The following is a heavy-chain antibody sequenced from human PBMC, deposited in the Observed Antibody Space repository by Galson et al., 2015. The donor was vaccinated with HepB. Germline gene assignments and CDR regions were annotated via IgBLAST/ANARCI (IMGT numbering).Heavy chain of an antibody. Sequence: SVKVSCKASGYTFTSYGISWVRQAPGQGLEWMGWISAYNGNTNYAQKLQGRVTMTTDTSTSTAYMELRSLRSDDTAVYYCAREKIHLLFGYFDLWGRGTLVTVSS. V-gene: IGHV1-18*01. CDR3: AREKIHLLFGYFDL. CDR2: ISAYNGNT. D-gene: IGHD5-18*01. J-gene: IGHJ2*01. CDR1: GYTFTSYG.